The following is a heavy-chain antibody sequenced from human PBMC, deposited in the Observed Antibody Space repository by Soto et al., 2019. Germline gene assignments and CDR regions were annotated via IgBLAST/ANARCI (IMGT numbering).Heavy chain of an antibody. D-gene: IGHD6-6*01. CDR2: ISYDGSNK. V-gene: IGHV3-30*18. CDR3: AKLHGSSSFHYYGLDV. J-gene: IGHJ6*02. CDR1: GFTFSSYG. Sequence: QVQLVESGGGVVQPGRSLRLSCAASGFTFSSYGMHWVRQAPGKGLEWVAVISYDGSNKYYADSVKGRFTISRDNSKNTLYLQMNSLRTEDTAVYFCAKLHGSSSFHYYGLDVWGQGTTVTVSS.